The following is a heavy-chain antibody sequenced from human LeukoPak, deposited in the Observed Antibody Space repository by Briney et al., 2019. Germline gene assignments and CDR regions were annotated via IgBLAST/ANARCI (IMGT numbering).Heavy chain of an antibody. Sequence: SETLSLTCTVSGGSISSSSYYWGWIRQPPGEGLQWIGSIYYSGSTYYNPSLKSRVTISVDTSKNQFSLKLNSVTAADTAVYYCARLDFGVVISGYYYMDVWGKGTTVTVSS. CDR3: ARLDFGVVISGYYYMDV. J-gene: IGHJ6*03. V-gene: IGHV4-39*01. D-gene: IGHD3-3*01. CDR2: IYYSGST. CDR1: GGSISSSSYY.